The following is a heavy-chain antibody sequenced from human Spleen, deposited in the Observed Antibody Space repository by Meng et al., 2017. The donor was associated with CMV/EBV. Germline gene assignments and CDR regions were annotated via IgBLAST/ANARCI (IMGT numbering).Heavy chain of an antibody. CDR2: ITIDSHYI. CDR3: ASAEYDFWSGLI. Sequence: GESLKISCAGSTFTFTASSMNWFRQAPGKGLEWVSSITIDSHYIYYADSVKGRFTVSRDNAKNSLFLQMNSLRPEDTAIYYCASAEYDFWSGLIWGQGTLVTVSS. CDR1: TFTFTASS. V-gene: IGHV3-21*01. D-gene: IGHD3-3*01. J-gene: IGHJ4*02.